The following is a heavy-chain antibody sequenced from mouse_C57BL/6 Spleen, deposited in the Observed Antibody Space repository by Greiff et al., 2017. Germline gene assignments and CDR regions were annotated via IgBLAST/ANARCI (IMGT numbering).Heavy chain of an antibody. V-gene: IGHV1-26*01. J-gene: IGHJ2*01. Sequence: EVQLLQSGPELVKPGASVKISCKASGYTFTDYYMNWVKQTQGKSLEWIGDINPNNGGTSYNQKFKGKATLTVDKSSSTAYMELRSLTSEDSAVYYCAREGNPGYFDYWGQGTTLTVSS. CDR3: AREGNPGYFDY. CDR1: GYTFTDYY. CDR2: INPNNGGT. D-gene: IGHD2-1*01.